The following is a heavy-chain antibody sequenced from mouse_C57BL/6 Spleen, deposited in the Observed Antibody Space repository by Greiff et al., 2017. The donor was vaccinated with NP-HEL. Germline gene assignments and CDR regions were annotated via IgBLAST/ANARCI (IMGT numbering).Heavy chain of an antibody. V-gene: IGHV1-80*01. Sequence: LQESGAELVKPGASVKISCKASGYAFSSYWMNWVKQRPGKGLEWIGQIYPGDGDTNYNGKFKGKATLTADKSSSTAYMQLSSLTSEDSAVYFCAREGTAQALYAMDYWGQGTSVTVSS. CDR2: IYPGDGDT. CDR3: AREGTAQALYAMDY. D-gene: IGHD3-2*02. J-gene: IGHJ4*01. CDR1: GYAFSSYW.